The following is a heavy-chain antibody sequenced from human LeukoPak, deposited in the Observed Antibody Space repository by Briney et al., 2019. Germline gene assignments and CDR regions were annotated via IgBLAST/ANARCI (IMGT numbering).Heavy chain of an antibody. Sequence: PGGSLRLSCAASGFTFSGSAMHWVRQASGKGLEWVGRIRSKANSYAAAYAASVKGRFTISRDDSKNTAYLQMNSLKTEDTAVYYCTRRAPGIAVAGYDYWGQGTLVTVSS. CDR3: TRRAPGIAVAGYDY. V-gene: IGHV3-73*01. D-gene: IGHD6-19*01. CDR2: IRSKANSYAA. CDR1: GFTFSGSA. J-gene: IGHJ4*02.